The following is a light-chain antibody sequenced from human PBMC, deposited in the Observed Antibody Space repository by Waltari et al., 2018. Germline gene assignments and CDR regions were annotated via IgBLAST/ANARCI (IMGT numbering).Light chain of an antibody. Sequence: EIVMTQSPATLSVSPGERATLSCRASQSVSSTVAWYQQQPGQPPRLLIYGASTRATATPARFSGSGSGTEFTLAISSLQSEDFAVYYCQQYYEWPLTFGGGTKVEIK. J-gene: IGKJ4*01. CDR3: QQYYEWPLT. CDR2: GAS. V-gene: IGKV3D-15*01. CDR1: QSVSST.